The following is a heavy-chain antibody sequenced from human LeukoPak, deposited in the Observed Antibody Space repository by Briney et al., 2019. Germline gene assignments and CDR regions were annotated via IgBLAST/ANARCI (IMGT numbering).Heavy chain of an antibody. D-gene: IGHD3-10*01. CDR3: ARVDGSGGYFDY. CDR1: GYTFTSYD. J-gene: IGHJ4*02. CDR2: MNPNSGNT. V-gene: IGHV1-8*01. Sequence: WASVKVSCKASGYTFTSYDINWVRQATGQGLEWMGWMNPNSGNTSYAQKFQGRVTMTRDMSTSTVYMELSSLRSEDTAVYYCARVDGSGGYFDYWGQGALVTVSS.